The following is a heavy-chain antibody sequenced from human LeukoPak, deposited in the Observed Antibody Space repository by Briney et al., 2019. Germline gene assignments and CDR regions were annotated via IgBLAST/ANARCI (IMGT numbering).Heavy chain of an antibody. CDR1: GGSISSSSYY. J-gene: IGHJ4*02. D-gene: IGHD3-22*01. Sequence: PSQTLSLTCAVSGGSISSSSYYWGWIRQPPGKRLEGIGRIYYSGSTYYNPSLKSRVTISADTPKNQFSLKLSSVTAADTAVYYCARRGTMIVVVPDYWGQGTLVTVSS. CDR3: ARRGTMIVVVPDY. CDR2: IYYSGST. V-gene: IGHV4-39*01.